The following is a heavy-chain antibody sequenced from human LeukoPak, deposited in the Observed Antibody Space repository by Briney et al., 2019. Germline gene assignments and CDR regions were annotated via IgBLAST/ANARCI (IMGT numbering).Heavy chain of an antibody. D-gene: IGHD6-6*01. CDR1: GGSISSYY. J-gene: IGHJ4*02. CDR2: IYYTGST. Sequence: SETLSLTCTVTGGSISSYYWSWIRQPPGKGLEWIGYIYYTGSTNYNPSLKSRVTISVDTSKNQFSLKLSSVTAADPAVYYCARQQLSQLYYFDNWGQGTLVTVSS. V-gene: IGHV4-59*08. CDR3: ARQQLSQLYYFDN.